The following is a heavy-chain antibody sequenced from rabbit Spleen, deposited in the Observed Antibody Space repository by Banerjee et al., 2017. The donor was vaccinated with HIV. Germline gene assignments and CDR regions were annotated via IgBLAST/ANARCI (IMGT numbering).Heavy chain of an antibody. J-gene: IGHJ4*01. D-gene: IGHD6-1*01. CDR3: ARGEYIYDWINWDYVHWFYFNL. Sequence: QEQLGETGGGLVQPEGSLTLTCTASGFSFSGGHDMSWVRLAPGKGLERIACIDAGSSGATYYASWAKGRFTISKTSSTTVTLQMTSLTAADTATYFCARGEYIYDWINWDYVHWFYFNLWGPGTLVTVS. CDR2: IDAGSSGAT. CDR1: GFSFSGGHD. V-gene: IGHV1S45*01.